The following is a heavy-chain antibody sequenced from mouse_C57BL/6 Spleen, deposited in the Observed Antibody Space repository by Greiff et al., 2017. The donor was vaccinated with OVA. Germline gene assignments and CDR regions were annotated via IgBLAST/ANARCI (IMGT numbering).Heavy chain of an antibody. J-gene: IGHJ2*01. Sequence: VQLQQSGTELVEPGASVKLSCKASGYTFTSYWMHWVKQRPGQGLEWIGNINPSNGGTNYNEKFKSKATLTVDKSSSTAYMQLSSLTSEDSAVYYCAREAYSNSFFDYWGQGTTLTVSS. CDR2: INPSNGGT. V-gene: IGHV1-53*01. D-gene: IGHD2-5*01. CDR3: AREAYSNSFFDY. CDR1: GYTFTSYW.